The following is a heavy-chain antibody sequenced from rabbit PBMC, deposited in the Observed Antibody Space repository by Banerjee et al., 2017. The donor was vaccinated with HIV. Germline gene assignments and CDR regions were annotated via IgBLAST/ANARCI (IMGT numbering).Heavy chain of an antibody. CDR3: ARDLAGVIGWNFNL. D-gene: IGHD4-1*01. Sequence: KPEGSLTLTCTASAFSFSNGYVMCWVRQAPGKGLEWIGYITYGGSAYYASWVKGRFTISKTSSTTVTLQMTSLTAADTATYFCARDLAGVIGWNFNLWGPGTLVTVS. V-gene: IGHV1S45*01. CDR2: ITYGGSA. J-gene: IGHJ4*01. CDR1: AFSFSNGYV.